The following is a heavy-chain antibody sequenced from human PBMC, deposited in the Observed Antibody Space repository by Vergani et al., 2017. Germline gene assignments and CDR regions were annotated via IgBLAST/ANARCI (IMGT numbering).Heavy chain of an antibody. D-gene: IGHD5-12*01. CDR1: GFTFSSYG. J-gene: IGHJ3*01. CDR2: ISWNSGAV. CDR3: TKGSVYYHDSAGHGYDPYTGFDL. Sequence: EVDLVESGGGLAQPGGSLRLSCAASGFTFSSYGMHWVRQGPGKGLEWVSGISWNSGAVDYADSVRGRFTISRDNAKNSLFLEMNSLRFEDTAVYFCTKGSVYYHDSAGHGYDPYTGFDLWGQGTLVTVSS. V-gene: IGHV3-9*01.